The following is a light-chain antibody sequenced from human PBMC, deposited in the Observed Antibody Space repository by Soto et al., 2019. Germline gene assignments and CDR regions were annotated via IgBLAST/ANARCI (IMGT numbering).Light chain of an antibody. J-gene: IGKJ4*01. CDR1: QSVLYSSNNKNY. Sequence: DIVMIQSPDSLAVSLGERSTINCKSSQSVLYSSNNKNYLAWYQQKPGQPPKLLIYWASTRESGVPDRFSGSGSGTDFTLTISSLQAEDVAVYYCQQYYSTPRTFXGGTKVDIK. V-gene: IGKV4-1*01. CDR3: QQYYSTPRT. CDR2: WAS.